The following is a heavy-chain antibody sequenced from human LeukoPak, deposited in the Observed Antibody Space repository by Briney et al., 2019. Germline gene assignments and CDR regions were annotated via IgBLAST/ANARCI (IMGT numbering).Heavy chain of an antibody. D-gene: IGHD2-15*01. CDR2: ISSSGSTI. J-gene: IGHJ4*02. CDR1: GFTFSSYE. V-gene: IGHV3-48*03. CDR3: ARDVYVVAAQGPFDY. Sequence: PGGSLRLSCAASGFTFSSYEMNWVRQAPGKGLEWVSYISSSGSTIYYADSVKGRFTISRDNAKNSLYLQMNSLRAEDTAVYYCARDVYVVAAQGPFDYWGQGTLVTVSS.